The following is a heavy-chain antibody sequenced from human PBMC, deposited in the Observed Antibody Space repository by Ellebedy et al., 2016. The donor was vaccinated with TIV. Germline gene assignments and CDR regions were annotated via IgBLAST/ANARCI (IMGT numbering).Heavy chain of an antibody. Sequence: GESLKISCAGSGFTVSDYFMSWVRQAPGKGLEWVSYITSSGSTIYYADSVKGRFTVARDNAKNSLSLQMNSLRGDDTAVYYCGRAREPGYFAYYYYGMDVWGQGTTVTVSS. CDR2: ITSSGSTI. J-gene: IGHJ6*02. V-gene: IGHV3-11*01. D-gene: IGHD3-9*01. CDR1: GFTVSDYF. CDR3: GRAREPGYFAYYYYGMDV.